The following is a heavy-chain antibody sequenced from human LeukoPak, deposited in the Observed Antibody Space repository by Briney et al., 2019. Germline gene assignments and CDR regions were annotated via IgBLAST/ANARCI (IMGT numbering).Heavy chain of an antibody. CDR1: GYTFTSYD. CDR3: ARRKPTSGARYWFDP. V-gene: IGHV1-8*01. J-gene: IGHJ5*02. Sequence: WASVKVSCKASGYTFTSYDINWVRQATGQGLEWMGWMNPNSGNTGYAQEFQGRVTMTRDTSISTAYMELSSLTSEDTAVYYCARRKPTSGARYWFDPWGQGTLVTVSS. D-gene: IGHD3-10*01. CDR2: MNPNSGNT.